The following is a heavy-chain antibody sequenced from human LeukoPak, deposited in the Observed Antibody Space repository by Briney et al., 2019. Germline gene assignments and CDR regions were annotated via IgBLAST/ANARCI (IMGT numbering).Heavy chain of an antibody. CDR3: ARGRDYYYYMDV. CDR2: IKTDGSRT. Sequence: GGSLRLSCVASGFTLSSYWMHWVRQAPGKGLVWVSRIKTDGSRTNYADSVKGRFTISRDNSKNTLYLQMNSLRAEDTAVYYCARGRDYYYYMDVWGKGTTVTVSS. V-gene: IGHV3-74*01. J-gene: IGHJ6*03. CDR1: GFTLSSYW.